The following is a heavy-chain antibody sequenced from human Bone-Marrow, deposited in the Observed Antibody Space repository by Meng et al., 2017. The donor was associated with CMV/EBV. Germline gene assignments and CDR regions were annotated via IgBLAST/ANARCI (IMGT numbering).Heavy chain of an antibody. Sequence: GESLKISCAASGFTFSSYAMSWVRQAPGKGLEWVSAISGSGGSTYYADSVKGRFTISRDNSKNTLYLQMNSLRAEDTAVYYCAKKEYSGYDLIGVLDYWGQGTRVTVSS. CDR2: ISGSGGST. CDR1: GFTFSSYA. V-gene: IGHV3-23*01. D-gene: IGHD5-12*01. CDR3: AKKEYSGYDLIGVLDY. J-gene: IGHJ4*02.